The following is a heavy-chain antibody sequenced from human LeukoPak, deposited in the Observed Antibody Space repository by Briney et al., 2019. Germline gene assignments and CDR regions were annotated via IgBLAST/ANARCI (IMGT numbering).Heavy chain of an antibody. CDR1: GDSISNFY. CDR3: ARGPPSYYYDSNVGYYYMDV. D-gene: IGHD3-22*01. Sequence: SETRSLTCTVAGDSISNFYWSWIRQPAGKGLEWIGRIYTSGSITYNPSLKSRLTMSVDTSKNQFSLKLSSVTAADTAVYYCARGPPSYYYDSNVGYYYMDVWGKGTTVTVSS. CDR2: IYTSGSI. V-gene: IGHV4-4*07. J-gene: IGHJ6*03.